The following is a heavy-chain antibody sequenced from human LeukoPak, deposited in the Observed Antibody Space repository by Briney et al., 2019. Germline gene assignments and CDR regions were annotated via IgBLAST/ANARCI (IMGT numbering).Heavy chain of an antibody. CDR1: GFTFSSYA. V-gene: IGHV3-23*01. J-gene: IGHJ4*02. Sequence: AGGSLRLSCAASGFTFSSYAMSWVRQAPGKGLEWVSAISGSGGSTYYADSVKGRFTISRDNSKNTLYLQMNSLRAEDTAVYYCATLIQYSSSSVSRWGQGTLVTVSS. D-gene: IGHD6-6*01. CDR2: ISGSGGST. CDR3: ATLIQYSSSSVSR.